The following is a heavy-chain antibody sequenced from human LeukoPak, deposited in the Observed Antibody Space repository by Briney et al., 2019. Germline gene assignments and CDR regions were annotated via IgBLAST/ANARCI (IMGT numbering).Heavy chain of an antibody. CDR2: FDPEDGAT. CDR3: ATRITIFGVVIPFDP. J-gene: IGHJ5*02. V-gene: IGHV1-24*01. D-gene: IGHD3-3*01. CDR1: GYTLTELS. Sequence: ASVKVSCKVSGYTLTELSMHWVRQAPGKGLEWMGGFDPEDGATIYAQKFQGRVTMTEDTSTDTAYMELSSLRSEDTAVYYCATRITIFGVVIPFDPWGQGTLVTVSS.